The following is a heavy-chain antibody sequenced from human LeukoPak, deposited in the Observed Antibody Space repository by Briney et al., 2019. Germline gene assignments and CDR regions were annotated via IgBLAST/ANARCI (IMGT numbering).Heavy chain of an antibody. CDR2: ISYDGSNK. V-gene: IGHV3-30*03. D-gene: IGHD3-10*01. J-gene: IGHJ4*02. CDR1: GFTFSSYG. CDR3: ARDVPTRLLWFGEVSYYFDY. Sequence: GGSLRLSCAASGFTFSSYGMHWVRQAPGKGLEWVAVISYDGSNKYYADSVKGRFTISRDNAKNSLYLQMNSLRAEDTAVYYCARDVPTRLLWFGEVSYYFDYWGQGTLVTVSS.